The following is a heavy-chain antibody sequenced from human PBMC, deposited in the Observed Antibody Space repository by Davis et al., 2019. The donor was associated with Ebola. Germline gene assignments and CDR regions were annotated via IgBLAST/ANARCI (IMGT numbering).Heavy chain of an antibody. J-gene: IGHJ6*02. D-gene: IGHD2-15*01. V-gene: IGHV4-4*02. CDR2: IYYSGST. CDR3: ARRVGHCRGGNCRNYYYALDV. CDR1: DGAISTDNW. Sequence: MPSDTLSLTFAVSDGAISTDNWWSWIRQSPGKRLEWSGYIYYSGSTNYTPSLKSRVTISVDTSKNQFSLQLGSVTAADTAVYYCARRVGHCRGGNCRNYYYALDVWGQGTTVIVSS.